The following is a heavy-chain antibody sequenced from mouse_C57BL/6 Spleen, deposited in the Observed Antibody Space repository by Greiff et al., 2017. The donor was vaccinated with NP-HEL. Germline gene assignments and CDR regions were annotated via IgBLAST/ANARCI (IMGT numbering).Heavy chain of an antibody. D-gene: IGHD1-1*01. CDR1: GYSITSGYY. Sequence: DVKLQESGPGLVKPSQSLSLTCSVPGYSITSGYYWNWIRQFPGNKLEWMGYISYDGSNNYNPSLKNRISITRDTSKNQFFLKLNSVTTEDTATYYCARDSDYGSFDYWGQGTTLTVSS. CDR3: ARDSDYGSFDY. CDR2: ISYDGSN. J-gene: IGHJ2*01. V-gene: IGHV3-6*01.